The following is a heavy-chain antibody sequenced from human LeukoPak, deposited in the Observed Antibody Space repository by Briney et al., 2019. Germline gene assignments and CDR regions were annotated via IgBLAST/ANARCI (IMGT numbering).Heavy chain of an antibody. CDR1: GFTFSSYA. D-gene: IGHD5-24*01. V-gene: IGHV3-23*01. CDR2: ISGSGGST. CDR3: AKDPRVGSRVATPCH. Sequence: PGGALRLSCAASGFTFSSYAMSWVRQAPGKGLEWVSAISGSGGSTYYADSVKGRFTISRGNSKSTLFLQMNSLRAEDTAVYYCAKDPRVGSRVATPCHWGQGTLVTVSS. J-gene: IGHJ4*02.